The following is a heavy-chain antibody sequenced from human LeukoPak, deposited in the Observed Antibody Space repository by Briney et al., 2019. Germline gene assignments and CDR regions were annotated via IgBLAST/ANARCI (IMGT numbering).Heavy chain of an antibody. CDR2: ISPRGDIT. CDR3: AKDDDWGRFNH. CDR1: GFTFSTYE. D-gene: IGHD3-16*01. V-gene: IGHV3-23*01. Sequence: GGSLRLSCAASGFTFSTYEMNWVRQAPGKGLEWVSGISPRGDITYYKDSVRGRFTISRDNFKNTVSLQLNSLRAEDTAMYYCAKDDDWGRFNHWGQGTLVTVSS. J-gene: IGHJ1*01.